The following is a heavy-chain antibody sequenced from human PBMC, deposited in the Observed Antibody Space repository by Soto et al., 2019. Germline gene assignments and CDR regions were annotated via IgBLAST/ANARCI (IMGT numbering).Heavy chain of an antibody. Sequence: SEALSVTCTVSGGSISSSSYYWGWIRQPPGKGLEWIGSIYYSGSTYYNPSLKSRVTISVDTSKNQFSLKLSSVTAADTAVYYCASSDGMIAATPESYDYYGMDVWGQGTTVT. CDR2: IYYSGST. V-gene: IGHV4-39*01. J-gene: IGHJ6*02. D-gene: IGHD2-15*01. CDR1: GGSISSSSYY. CDR3: ASSDGMIAATPESYDYYGMDV.